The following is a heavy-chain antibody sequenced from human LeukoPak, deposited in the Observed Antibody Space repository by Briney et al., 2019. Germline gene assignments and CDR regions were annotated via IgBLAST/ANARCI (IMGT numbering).Heavy chain of an antibody. CDR2: FDPEDGET. D-gene: IGHD2-15*01. V-gene: IGHV1-24*01. CDR3: ARGPLEFCSGGSCYSGRNWLDP. J-gene: IGHJ5*02. CDR1: GYTLTELS. Sequence: ASVKVSCKVSGYTLTELSMHWVRQAPGKGLEWMGGFDPEDGETIYAQKFQGRVTMTEDTSTDTAYMELSSLRFDDTAVYYCARGPLEFCSGGSCYSGRNWLDPWGQGILVTVSS.